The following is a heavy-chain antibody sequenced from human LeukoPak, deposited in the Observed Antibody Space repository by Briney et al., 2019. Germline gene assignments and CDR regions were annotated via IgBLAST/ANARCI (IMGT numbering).Heavy chain of an antibody. D-gene: IGHD5-18*01. CDR2: INPQNTGT. J-gene: IGHJ4*02. V-gene: IGHV1-2*02. Sequence: GASVKVSCKASGYTFTGYYIHWVRQAPGQGLEWMGWINPQNTGTNYAQKFQDRVTMTRDTSIRTAYMVLIRLKSDDTAVFYCARVDTAMEQLFDYWGQGTLVTVSS. CDR3: ARVDTAMEQLFDY. CDR1: GYTFTGYY.